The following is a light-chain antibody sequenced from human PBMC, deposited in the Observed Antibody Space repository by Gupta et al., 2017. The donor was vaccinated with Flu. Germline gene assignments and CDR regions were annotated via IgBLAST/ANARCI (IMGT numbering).Light chain of an antibody. V-gene: IGKV1-8*01. CDR2: AAS. J-gene: IGKJ2*03. Sequence: PASRSASPGDRVTITCRASQDISDFLDWYQQKPGTAPKLLIYAASTLQSGVPSRFSGSGSGKSFTLTINDVQAEDFATYHCQHEYTYPYSFGQGTKLEI. CDR3: QHEYTYPYS. CDR1: QDISDF.